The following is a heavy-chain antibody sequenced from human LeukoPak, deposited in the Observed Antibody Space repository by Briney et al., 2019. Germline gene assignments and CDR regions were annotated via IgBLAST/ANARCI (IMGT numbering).Heavy chain of an antibody. Sequence: SETLSLTCTVSGDSISSYYWSWIRQPPGKGLEWIGYIYYSGSTNYNPSLKSRVTISVDTSKNQFSLKLSSVTAADTAVYYCASSRYSSSSIGYWGQGTLVTVSS. CDR3: ASSRYSSSSIGY. CDR2: IYYSGST. V-gene: IGHV4-59*01. D-gene: IGHD6-6*01. J-gene: IGHJ4*02. CDR1: GDSISSYY.